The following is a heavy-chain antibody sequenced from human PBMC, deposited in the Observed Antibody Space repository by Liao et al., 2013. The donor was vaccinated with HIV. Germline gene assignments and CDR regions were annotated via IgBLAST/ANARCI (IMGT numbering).Heavy chain of an antibody. CDR1: GGSFSSHY. CDR2: IKHSGST. CDR3: AREVFPGGSSPLGDY. V-gene: IGHV4-34*02. Sequence: QVQLQQWGAGLLKPSETLSLTCAVYGGSFSSHYWSWIRQSPGKGLEWIGEIKHSGSTTHNPSLKSRVTMSVDTSKKQFSLRLTSVTAADTGVYYCAREVFPGGSSPLGDYGSQGTLVTV. D-gene: IGHD6-13*01. J-gene: IGHJ4*02.